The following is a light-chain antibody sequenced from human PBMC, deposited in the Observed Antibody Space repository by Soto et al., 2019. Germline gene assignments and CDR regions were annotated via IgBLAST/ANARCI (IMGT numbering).Light chain of an antibody. CDR2: KVF. V-gene: IGKV2-30*01. Sequence: DVVMTQSPLSLPVTLGQSASISCTSSQSLVYADGNTYLNWLQQRPGQSPRRLIYKVFNRDSGVPDRFSGSASGSEFTLTISRVEAEDFAVYYCQQYGGSPRTFGQGTKVDIK. CDR3: QQYGGSPRT. J-gene: IGKJ1*01. CDR1: QSLVYADGNTY.